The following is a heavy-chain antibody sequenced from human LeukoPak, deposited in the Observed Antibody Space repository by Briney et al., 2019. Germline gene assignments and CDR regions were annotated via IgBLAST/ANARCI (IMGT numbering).Heavy chain of an antibody. J-gene: IGHJ5*02. CDR1: GFTFSAYW. D-gene: IGHD3-10*01. Sequence: GGSLRLSCAASGFTFSAYWMSWVRQAPGKGLEWVSSISSSSSYIYYADSVKGRFTISRDNAKNSLYLQMNSLRAEDTAVYYCARVGWFGELLFDPWGQGTLVTVSS. V-gene: IGHV3-21*01. CDR2: ISSSSSYI. CDR3: ARVGWFGELLFDP.